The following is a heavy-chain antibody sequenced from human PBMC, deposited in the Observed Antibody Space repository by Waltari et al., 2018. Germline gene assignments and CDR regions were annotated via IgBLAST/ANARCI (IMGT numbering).Heavy chain of an antibody. CDR2: IWYDGSNK. Sequence: QVQLVESGGGVVQPGRSLRLSCAASGFTFSSYGMHWVRQAPGKGLEWVAVIWYDGSNKYYADSVKGRFTISRDNSKNTLYLQMNSLRAEDTAMYYCAKERGSSRGPLDVWGKGTTVTVSS. CDR3: AKERGSSRGPLDV. CDR1: GFTFSSYG. J-gene: IGHJ6*04. V-gene: IGHV3-30*18. D-gene: IGHD6-13*01.